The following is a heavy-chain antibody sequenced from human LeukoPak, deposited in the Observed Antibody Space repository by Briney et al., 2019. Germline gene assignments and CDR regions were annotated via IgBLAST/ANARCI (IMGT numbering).Heavy chain of an antibody. CDR3: ARARVEMATIFWFDP. V-gene: IGHV1-18*01. Sequence: ASVKVSCKASGYTFTSYGISWVRQAPGQGLEWMGWISAYNGSTNYAQKLQGRVTMTTDTSTSTAYMELRSLRSDDTAVYYCARARVEMATIFWFDPWGQGTLVTVSS. CDR1: GYTFTSYG. J-gene: IGHJ5*02. D-gene: IGHD5-24*01. CDR2: ISAYNGST.